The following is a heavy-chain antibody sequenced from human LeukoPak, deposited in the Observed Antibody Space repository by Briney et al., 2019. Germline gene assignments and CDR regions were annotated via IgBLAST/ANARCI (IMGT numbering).Heavy chain of an antibody. CDR2: IYYSGST. CDR3: ASSFCNGGSCPFDY. J-gene: IGHJ4*02. D-gene: IGHD2-15*01. CDR1: GGSISSYY. V-gene: IGHV4-59*01. Sequence: SETLSLTCTVSGGSISSYYWSWIRQPPGKGLEWIGYIYYSGSTNYNPSLKSRVTISVDTSKNQFSLKLSSVTAADTAVYYCASSFCNGGSCPFDYWGQGTLVTVSS.